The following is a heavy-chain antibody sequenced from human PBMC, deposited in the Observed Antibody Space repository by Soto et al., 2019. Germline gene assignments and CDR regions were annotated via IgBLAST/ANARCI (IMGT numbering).Heavy chain of an antibody. J-gene: IGHJ3*02. CDR1: GFTFSSHW. CDR3: AADPLYYYDSSGYYYGGPKALDI. V-gene: IGHV3-74*01. CDR2: INSDGSTT. D-gene: IGHD3-22*01. Sequence: GGSLRLSCVASGFTFSSHWMHWVRQAPRKGLVWVSRINSDGSTTNYADSVKGRFTISRDNAKNTLYLQMNSLRAEDTAVYYCAADPLYYYDSSGYYYGGPKALDIWGQGTMVPVSS.